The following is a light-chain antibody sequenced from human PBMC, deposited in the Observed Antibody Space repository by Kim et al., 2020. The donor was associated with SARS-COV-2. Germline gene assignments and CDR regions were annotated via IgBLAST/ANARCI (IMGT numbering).Light chain of an antibody. CDR1: QNVSSN. J-gene: IGKJ4*01. Sequence: SPGGRATLSCRASQNVSSNLAWYQQKPGQAPRLLIYGASTRATGIPARFSGSGSGTEFTLTISSLQSEDFAVYYCQQYNNWPPLTFGGGTKVDIK. CDR3: QQYNNWPPLT. V-gene: IGKV3-15*01. CDR2: GAS.